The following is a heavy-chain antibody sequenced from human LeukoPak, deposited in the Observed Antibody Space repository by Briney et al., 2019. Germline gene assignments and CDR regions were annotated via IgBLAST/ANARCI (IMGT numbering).Heavy chain of an antibody. Sequence: SETLSLTCTVSGGSISNYYWSWIRQPAGKGLEWIGRIYSSGTTIYNPSLKSRVTMSVDTSKNQFSLKLSSVTAADTAVCFCASGSSGYDPWGQGTLVTVSS. D-gene: IGHD5-12*01. J-gene: IGHJ5*02. CDR2: IYSSGTT. V-gene: IGHV4-4*07. CDR3: ASGSSGYDP. CDR1: GGSISNYY.